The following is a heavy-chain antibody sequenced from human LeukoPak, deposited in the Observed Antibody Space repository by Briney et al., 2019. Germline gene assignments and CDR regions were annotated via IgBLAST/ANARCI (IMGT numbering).Heavy chain of an antibody. Sequence: RPSETLSLTCTVSGGSISSYYWSWIRQPPGKGLEWIGYIYYNGSTNYNPSLKSRATISVDTSKNQFSLKLSSVTAADTAVYYCARNLGGSSWVFDYWGQGTLVTVSS. V-gene: IGHV4-59*01. CDR1: GGSISSYY. D-gene: IGHD6-13*01. CDR2: IYYNGST. CDR3: ARNLGGSSWVFDY. J-gene: IGHJ4*02.